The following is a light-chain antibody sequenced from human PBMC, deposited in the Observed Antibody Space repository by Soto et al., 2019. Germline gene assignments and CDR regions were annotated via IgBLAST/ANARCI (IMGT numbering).Light chain of an antibody. CDR2: AAS. V-gene: IGKV1-39*01. J-gene: IGKJ5*01. Sequence: DIQMTQSPSSLSASVEDRFIITCRASQSISNHLNWYQQKPGKAPKLLIFAASSLQSGVPSRFSGSRSGPDFTLTISSLQPDDFATYFCQQYQTYSTFGQGTRLEIK. CDR3: QQYQTYST. CDR1: QSISNH.